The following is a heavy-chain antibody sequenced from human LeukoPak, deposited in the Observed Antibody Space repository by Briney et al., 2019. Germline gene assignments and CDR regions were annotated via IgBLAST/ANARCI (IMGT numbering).Heavy chain of an antibody. Sequence: GGSLRLSCAISGGTNSMSWVRQTPGKGLKGVSSISASCCDTHYTVSVNGRCTISRYNSKKTIYLQMNTLRVDDTANYLCEAWDPHFYYVDVWGKGTTVTVSS. J-gene: IGHJ6*03. V-gene: IGHV3-23*01. CDR3: EAWDPHFYYVDV. CDR1: GGTNS. CDR2: ISASCCDT. D-gene: IGHD1-26*01.